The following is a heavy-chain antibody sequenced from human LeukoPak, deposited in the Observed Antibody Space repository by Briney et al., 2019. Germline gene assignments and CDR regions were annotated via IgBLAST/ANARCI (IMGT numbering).Heavy chain of an antibody. V-gene: IGHV3-53*01. J-gene: IGHJ4*02. Sequence: PGGSLRLSCAASGFIVSSDFMNWVRQAPGKGLEWVSAMNSGGSTFYADSVKGRFTISRDNAKNSLHLQMKSLRVEDSAMYYCAVLGYDNRGYFYAWGQGTLVTVSS. CDR3: AVLGYDNRGYFYA. D-gene: IGHD3-22*01. CDR2: MNSGGST. CDR1: GFIVSSDF.